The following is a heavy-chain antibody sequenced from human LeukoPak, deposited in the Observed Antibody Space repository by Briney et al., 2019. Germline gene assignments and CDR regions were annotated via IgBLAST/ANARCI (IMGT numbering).Heavy chain of an antibody. CDR2: INPSGGST. D-gene: IGHD3-22*01. Sequence: GASVKVSCKASGYTFTSYYMHWVRQAPGQGLEWMGIINPSGGSTSYAQKFQGRVTMTRDTSTSTVYMELSSLRSEDTAVYYCARDGKGDDSSGQKDAFDIWGQGTMVTVSS. CDR1: GYTFTSYY. V-gene: IGHV1-46*01. J-gene: IGHJ3*02. CDR3: ARDGKGDDSSGQKDAFDI.